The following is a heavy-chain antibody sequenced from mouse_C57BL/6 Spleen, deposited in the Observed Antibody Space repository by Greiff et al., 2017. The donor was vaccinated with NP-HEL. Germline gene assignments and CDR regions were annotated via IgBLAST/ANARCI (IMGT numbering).Heavy chain of an antibody. CDR1: GYTFTSYW. CDR3: ARTRYPTGYYVDY. J-gene: IGHJ2*01. Sequence: QVQLKQPGAELVRPGTSVKLSCKASGYTFTSYWMHWVKQRPGQGLEWIGVIDPSDSYTNYNQKFKGKATLTVDTSSSTAYMQLSSLTSEDSAVYYCARTRYPTGYYVDYWGQGTTLTVSS. V-gene: IGHV1-59*01. CDR2: IDPSDSYT. D-gene: IGHD1-1*01.